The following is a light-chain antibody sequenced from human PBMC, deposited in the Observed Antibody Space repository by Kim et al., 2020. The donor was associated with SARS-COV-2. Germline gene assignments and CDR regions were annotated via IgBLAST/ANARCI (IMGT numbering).Light chain of an antibody. CDR2: GAS. CDR1: QSVSSFY. V-gene: IGKV3-20*01. Sequence: EIVLTQSPGTLSLSPGERATLSCRASQSVSSFYLAYLAWYQQKPGQAPRLLIYGASNRATGIPDRFSGSGSGTDFTLTISRLEPEDSAVYYCQQFDTSPMYTFGQGTKLEI. J-gene: IGKJ2*01. CDR3: QQFDTSPMYT.